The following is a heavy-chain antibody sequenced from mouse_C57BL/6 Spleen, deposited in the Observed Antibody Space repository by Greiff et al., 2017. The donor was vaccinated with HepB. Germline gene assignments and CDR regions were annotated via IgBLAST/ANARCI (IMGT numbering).Heavy chain of an antibody. CDR2: IDPENGDT. D-gene: IGHD1-1*01. Sequence: VQLQQSGAELVRPGASVKLSCTASGFNIKDDYMHWVKQRPEQGLEWIGWIDPENGDTEYASKFQGKATITADTSSNTAYLQLSSLTSEDTAVYYCTTGYGSSYDYWGQGTTRTGSS. V-gene: IGHV14-4*01. J-gene: IGHJ2*01. CDR3: TTGYGSSYDY. CDR1: GFNIKDDY.